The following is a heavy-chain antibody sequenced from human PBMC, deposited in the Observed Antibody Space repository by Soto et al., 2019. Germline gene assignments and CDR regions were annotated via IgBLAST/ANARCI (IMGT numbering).Heavy chain of an antibody. CDR1: GYTFTNFG. V-gene: IGHV1-18*01. J-gene: IGHJ4*02. D-gene: IGHD6-13*01. CDR3: ARDRGAEQQLANNDY. Sequence: RASVKVSCKASGYTFTNFGVTWVRRAPGQGLEWMGWISAYTDTPNYAQKFQGRVTMTRDTSISTAYMELSRLRSDDTAVYYCARDRGAEQQLANNDYWGQGTLVTVSS. CDR2: ISAYTDTP.